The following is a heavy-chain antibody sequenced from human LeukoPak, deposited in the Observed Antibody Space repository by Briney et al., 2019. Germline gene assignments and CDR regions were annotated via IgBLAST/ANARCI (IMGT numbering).Heavy chain of an antibody. CDR3: ARAPYDILTGYKNHFDY. V-gene: IGHV3-21*01. CDR2: ISSSSSYI. D-gene: IGHD3-9*01. Sequence: PGGSLRLSCAASGFTFSSYSMNWVRQAPGKGLEWVSSISSSSSYIYYADSVKGRFTISRDNAKNSLYLQMNSLRAEDTAVYYCARAPYDILTGYKNHFDYWGQGTLVTVSS. J-gene: IGHJ4*02. CDR1: GFTFSSYS.